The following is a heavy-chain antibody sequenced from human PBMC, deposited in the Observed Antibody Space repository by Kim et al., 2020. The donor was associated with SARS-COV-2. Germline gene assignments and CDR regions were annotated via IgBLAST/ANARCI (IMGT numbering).Heavy chain of an antibody. CDR1: GFTFSSYW. J-gene: IGHJ6*02. Sequence: GGSLRLSCAASGFTFSSYWMSWVRQAPGKGLEWVANIKQDGSEKYYVDSVKGRFTISRDNAKNSLYLQMNSLRAEDTAVYYCARDVTVTTDTSGYYYYGLDVWGQGTTVTVSS. CDR3: ARDVTVTTDTSGYYYYGLDV. V-gene: IGHV3-7*01. CDR2: IKQDGSEK. D-gene: IGHD4-17*01.